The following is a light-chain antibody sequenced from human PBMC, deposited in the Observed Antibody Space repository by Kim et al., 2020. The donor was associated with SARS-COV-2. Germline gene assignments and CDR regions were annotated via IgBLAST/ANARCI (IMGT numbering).Light chain of an antibody. Sequence: SVGLGLTVRITGRGGSLKNYDACWYQQRPAPAPVPFRFDKDNRPSGIPVPFSGSSSGDTASLTIAGAQAEDEADYYCNSRSGDHFVFGPGTKVTVL. J-gene: IGLJ1*01. CDR3: NSRSGDHFV. CDR2: DKD. CDR1: SLKNYD. V-gene: IGLV3-19*01.